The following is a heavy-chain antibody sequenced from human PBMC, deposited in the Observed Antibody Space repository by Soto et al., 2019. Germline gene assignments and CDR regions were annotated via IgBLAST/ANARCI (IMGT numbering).Heavy chain of an antibody. V-gene: IGHV1-18*04. J-gene: IGHJ5*02. D-gene: IGHD3-3*01. Sequence: ASVKVSCKASGYTFTNYPIAWVRQAPGQGLEWMGWISNYNAITNYAQKFQGRVTMTTDTSTSTAYMELRSLRSDDTAIYYCARPLGGSGDFFFDPWGRGTLVTVSS. CDR2: ISNYNAIT. CDR1: GYTFTNYP. CDR3: ARPLGGSGDFFFDP.